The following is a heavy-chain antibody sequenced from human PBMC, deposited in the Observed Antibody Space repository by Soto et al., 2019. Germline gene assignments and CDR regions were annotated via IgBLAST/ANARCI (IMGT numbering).Heavy chain of an antibody. Sequence: GGSLRLSCSASGFTFSSYAMHWVRQAPGKGLEYVSAISSNGGSTYYADSVKGRFTISRDNSKNTLYLQMSSLRAEDTAVYYCVKAVVIWNDYYSYGMDVPGNAISGTGS. CDR2: ISSNGGST. CDR3: VKAVVIWNDYYSYGMDV. J-gene: IGHJ6*04. CDR1: GFTFSSYA. D-gene: IGHD1-1*01. V-gene: IGHV3-64D*06.